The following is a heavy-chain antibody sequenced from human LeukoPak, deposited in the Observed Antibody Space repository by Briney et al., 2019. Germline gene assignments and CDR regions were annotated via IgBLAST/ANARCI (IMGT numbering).Heavy chain of an antibody. CDR1: GGTFSSYA. D-gene: IGHD2-2*01. V-gene: IGHV1-69*01. J-gene: IGHJ5*02. CDR3: ARGTVVPAAPKLYNWFDP. CDR2: IIPIFGTA. Sequence: SVKVSCKASGGTFSSYAISWVRQAPGQGLEWMGGIIPIFGTANYAQKFQGRVTTTADESTSTAYMELSSLRSEDTAVYYCARGTVVPAAPKLYNWFDPWGQGTLVTVSS.